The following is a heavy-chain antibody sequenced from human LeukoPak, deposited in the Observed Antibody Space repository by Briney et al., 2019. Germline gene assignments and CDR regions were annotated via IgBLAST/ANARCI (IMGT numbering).Heavy chain of an antibody. D-gene: IGHD3-16*02. J-gene: IGHJ4*02. CDR3: AGCYPRGPIDY. CDR2: IIPILGIA. Sequence: GASVKVSCKASGGTFSSYAISWVRQAPGQGLEWMGRIIPILGIANYAQKFQGRVTITADKSTRTAYMELSSLRSEDTAVYYCAGCYPRGPIDYWGQGTLVTVSS. CDR1: GGTFSSYA. V-gene: IGHV1-69*04.